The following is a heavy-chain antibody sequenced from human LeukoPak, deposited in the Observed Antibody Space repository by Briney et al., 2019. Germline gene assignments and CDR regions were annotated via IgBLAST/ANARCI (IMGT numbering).Heavy chain of an antibody. CDR3: ARSLFWDILAPGAFDI. Sequence: GGSLRLSCAASGFTFSNAWMSWVRQAPGKGLEWVGRIKSKTDGGTTDYAAPVKGRFTISRDNAKNSLYLQMNSLRAEDTAVYYCARSLFWDILAPGAFDIWGQGTMVTVSS. J-gene: IGHJ3*02. V-gene: IGHV3-15*01. D-gene: IGHD3-9*01. CDR1: GFTFSNAW. CDR2: IKSKTDGGTT.